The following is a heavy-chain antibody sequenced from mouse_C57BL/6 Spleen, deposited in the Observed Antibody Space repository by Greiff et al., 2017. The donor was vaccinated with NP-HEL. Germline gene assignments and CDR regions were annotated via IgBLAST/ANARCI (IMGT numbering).Heavy chain of an antibody. CDR1: GFTFSDYY. J-gene: IGHJ2*01. V-gene: IGHV5-16*01. D-gene: IGHD2-5*01. CDR2: INYDGSST. CDR3: ARAYYSNLYYFDY. Sequence: EVQLVESEGGLVQPGSSMKLSCTASGFTFSDYYMAWVRQVPEKGLEWVANINYDGSSTYYLDSLKSRFIISRDNAKNILYLQMSSLKSEDTATYYCARAYYSNLYYFDYWGQGTTLTVSS.